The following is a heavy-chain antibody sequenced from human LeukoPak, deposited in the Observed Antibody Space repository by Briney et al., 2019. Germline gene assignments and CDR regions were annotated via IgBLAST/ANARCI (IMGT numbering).Heavy chain of an antibody. Sequence: VGSLRLSCAASGLTFSRYALSWVRQAPGRGLEWVSAISGGGRSTYYADSVKGRFTISRDNSKNTLYLQMTNLRVDDTAVYFCANQPSIAASSDTDFWGQGTLVSVSS. J-gene: IGHJ4*02. CDR1: GLTFSRYA. CDR2: ISGGGRST. D-gene: IGHD6-6*01. V-gene: IGHV3-23*01. CDR3: ANQPSIAASSDTDF.